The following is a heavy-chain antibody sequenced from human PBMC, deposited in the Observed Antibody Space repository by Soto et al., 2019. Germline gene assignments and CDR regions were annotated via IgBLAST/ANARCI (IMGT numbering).Heavy chain of an antibody. CDR2: MNPNSGNT. CDR3: ARGLYCSSTSCYTDNWFDP. D-gene: IGHD2-2*02. J-gene: IGHJ5*02. V-gene: IGHV1-8*01. Sequence: ASVKVSCKASGYTFTSYDINWVRQATGQGLEWMGWMNPNSGNTGYAQKFQGRVTMTRNTSISTAYMELSSLRSEDTAVYYCARGLYCSSTSCYTDNWFDPWGQGTLVTVLL. CDR1: GYTFTSYD.